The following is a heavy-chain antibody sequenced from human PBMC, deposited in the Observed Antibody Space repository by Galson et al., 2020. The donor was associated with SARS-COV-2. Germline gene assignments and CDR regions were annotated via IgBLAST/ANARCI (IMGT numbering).Heavy chain of an antibody. Sequence: SETLSLTCAISGDSVSSNSAAWNWIRQSPSRGLEWLGRTYYRSQWSTDYAVSVKSRITINPDSSKNQFSLQLNSVTPEDTAIYYCAGRVAGAGSLHIWGQGTMVIVSS. V-gene: IGHV6-1*01. J-gene: IGHJ3*02. CDR2: TYYRSQWST. CDR1: GDSVSSNSAA. CDR3: AGRVAGAGSLHI. D-gene: IGHD6-13*01.